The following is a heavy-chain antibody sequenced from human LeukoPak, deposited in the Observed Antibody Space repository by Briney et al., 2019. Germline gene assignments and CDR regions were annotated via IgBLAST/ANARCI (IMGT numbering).Heavy chain of an antibody. Sequence: SENLSLTCTVSAGSISSYYWSWIRQPPGKGLEWIEYIYYSGSTNYNPSLKSRVTISVDTSKNQFSLKLSSVTAADTAVYYCVAVAGTNWFDPWGQGTLVTVSS. CDR1: AGSISSYY. CDR3: VAVAGTNWFDP. CDR2: IYYSGST. J-gene: IGHJ5*02. D-gene: IGHD6-19*01. V-gene: IGHV4-59*01.